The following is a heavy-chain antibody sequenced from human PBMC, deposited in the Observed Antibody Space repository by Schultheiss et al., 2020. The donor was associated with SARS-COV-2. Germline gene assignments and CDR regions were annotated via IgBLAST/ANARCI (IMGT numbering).Heavy chain of an antibody. CDR1: GFTFSSSW. J-gene: IGHJ4*02. CDR3: AKIHGSGSAQV. D-gene: IGHD3-10*01. Sequence: GESLKISCATSGFTFSSSWMTWVRQAPGKGLEWVANIKEDGTATFYADSVMGRFTISRDNANNSLHLQMKYLSAEDTALYYCAKIHGSGSAQVWGQGTLVTVSS. V-gene: IGHV3-7*03. CDR2: IKEDGTAT.